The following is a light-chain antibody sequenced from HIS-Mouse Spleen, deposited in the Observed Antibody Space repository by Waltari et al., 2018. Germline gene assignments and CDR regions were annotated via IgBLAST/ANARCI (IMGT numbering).Light chain of an antibody. J-gene: IGLJ2*01. V-gene: IGLV3-21*03. CDR2: EDS. CDR1: NIGSKS. CDR3: QVWDSSSDHVV. Sequence: SYVLTQPPSVSVAPGKTARITCGGNNIGSKSVHWYQQKPGQAPVLVVYEDSDRTSGIPERCSGSNAGNTATLTISRVEAGDEADYYCQVWDSSSDHVVFGGGTKLTVL.